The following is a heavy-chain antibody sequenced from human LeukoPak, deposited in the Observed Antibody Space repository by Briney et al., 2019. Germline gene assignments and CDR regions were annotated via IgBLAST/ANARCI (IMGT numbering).Heavy chain of an antibody. D-gene: IGHD6-19*01. J-gene: IGHJ4*02. V-gene: IGHV3-21*01. CDR1: GFTFSTYG. CDR3: ARHIDSSGWYWMGDYYFDY. CDR2: ISSSSSYI. Sequence: GGSLRLSCAASGFTFSTYGMSWVRQAPGKGLEWVSSISSSSSYIYYADSVKGRFTISRDNAKNSLYLQMNSLRAEDTALYYCARHIDSSGWYWMGDYYFDYWGQGTLVTVSS.